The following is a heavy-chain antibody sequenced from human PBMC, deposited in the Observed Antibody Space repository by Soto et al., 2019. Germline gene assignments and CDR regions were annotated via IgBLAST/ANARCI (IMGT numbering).Heavy chain of an antibody. Sequence: QVQLVQSGAEVKKPGASVKVSCKASGYTFTSYGISWVRQAPGQGLEWMGWISAYNGNTNYAQKLQGRVTMTTDTSTSTAYIELRSLRSDDTAVYYCARMTFMVRGVIPSPNWFDPWGQGTLVTVSS. V-gene: IGHV1-18*01. CDR3: ARMTFMVRGVIPSPNWFDP. D-gene: IGHD3-10*01. J-gene: IGHJ5*02. CDR1: GYTFTSYG. CDR2: ISAYNGNT.